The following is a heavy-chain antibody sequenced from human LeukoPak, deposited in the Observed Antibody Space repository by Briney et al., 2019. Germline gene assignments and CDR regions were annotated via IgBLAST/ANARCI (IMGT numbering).Heavy chain of an antibody. D-gene: IGHD2-2*01. CDR3: TQYCSSNSCPYHFDY. CDR2: IRSKTNTYAT. V-gene: IGHV3-73*01. Sequence: GGSLRLSCVVSGFPFSSYGMHWVRQASGQGLEWVGRIRSKTNTYATGYAASVKGRFTISRDDSKNTAYLQMNSLKTEDTAVYYCTQYCSSNSCPYHFDYWGQGTLVTVSS. CDR1: GFPFSSYG. J-gene: IGHJ4*02.